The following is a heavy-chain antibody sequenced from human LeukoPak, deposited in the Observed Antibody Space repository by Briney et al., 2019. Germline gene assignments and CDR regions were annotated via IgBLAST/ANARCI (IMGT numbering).Heavy chain of an antibody. D-gene: IGHD3-22*01. CDR2: IYYSGST. CDR1: GGSISSYY. J-gene: IGHJ4*02. CDR3: ARAEVNFYDRSGYFDY. Sequence: SGTLSLTCAVYGGSISSYYWSWIRQPPGKGLEWIGYIYYSGSTNHNPSLKSRVTISVDTSKNPFSLKLSSVTAADTAVYYCARAEVNFYDRSGYFDYWGQGSLVTVSS. V-gene: IGHV4-59*01.